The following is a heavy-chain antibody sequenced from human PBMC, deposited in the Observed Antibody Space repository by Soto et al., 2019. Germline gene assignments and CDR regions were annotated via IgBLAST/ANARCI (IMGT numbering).Heavy chain of an antibody. CDR3: AKDLDDYSSAIDF. D-gene: IGHD4-4*01. V-gene: IGHV3-23*01. CDR1: GFSFRKYA. J-gene: IGHJ4*02. CDR2: ISGIGGSGRG. Sequence: EVQLLESGGGLVQPGGSLRLSCVGSGFSFRKYAMNWVRQAPGKGLEWVSGISGIGGSGRGFYADPVKGRFTISRDNSKNTLYLEMNSLRAEDTAVYYCAKDLDDYSSAIDFWGQGTLVTVSS.